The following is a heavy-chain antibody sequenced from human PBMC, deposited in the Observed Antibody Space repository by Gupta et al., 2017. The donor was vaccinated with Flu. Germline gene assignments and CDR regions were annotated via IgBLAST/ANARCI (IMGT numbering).Heavy chain of an antibody. D-gene: IGHD2-21*02. Sequence: EVQLVESGGGLVKPGGSLRLSCAASGFTFSSYSMNWVRQAPGKGLEWVSSISSSSSYIYYADSVKGRFTISRDNAKNSLYLQMNSLRAEDTAVYYCARTDNCGGDCYSFDYWGQGTMVTVSS. V-gene: IGHV3-21*01. CDR1: GFTFSSYS. CDR2: ISSSSSYI. J-gene: IGHJ4*02. CDR3: ARTDNCGGDCYSFDY.